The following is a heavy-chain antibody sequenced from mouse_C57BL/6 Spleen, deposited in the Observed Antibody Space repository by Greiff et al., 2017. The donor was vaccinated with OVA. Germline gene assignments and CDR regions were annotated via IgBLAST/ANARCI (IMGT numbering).Heavy chain of an antibody. J-gene: IGHJ4*01. CDR2: IYPGSGST. D-gene: IGHD1-1*01. CDR1: GYTFTSYW. V-gene: IGHV1-55*01. Sequence: QVQLQQSGAELVQPGASVKISCKASGYTFTSYWITWVKQRPGQGLEWIGDIYPGSGSTNYNEKFKSKATLTVDTSSSTAYKQLSSLTTEDAAVYYCGRRSRDYYGKDAMDYWGQGTTVTVSS. CDR3: GRRSRDYYGKDAMDY.